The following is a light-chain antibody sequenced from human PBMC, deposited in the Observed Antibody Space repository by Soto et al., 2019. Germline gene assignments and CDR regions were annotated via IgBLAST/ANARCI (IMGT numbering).Light chain of an antibody. CDR2: GAS. J-gene: IGKJ1*01. CDR1: QSVSSSY. CDR3: QYYNNWPPSWT. V-gene: IGKV3-15*01. Sequence: EIVLTQSPGTLSLSPGARAPLSCRARQSVSSSYLAWYQQKPGQAPRLLIFGASNRATRIPTRFSGTGSGTEFTLTISSLQSEDFAVYYCQYYNNWPPSWTFGQGTKVDIK.